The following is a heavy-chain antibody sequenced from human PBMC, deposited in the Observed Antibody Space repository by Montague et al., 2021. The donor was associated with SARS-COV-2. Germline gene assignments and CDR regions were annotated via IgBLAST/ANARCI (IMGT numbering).Heavy chain of an antibody. V-gene: IGHV3-48*02. J-gene: IGHJ6*02. CDR1: GFIFSSHN. D-gene: IGHD5-18*01. CDR3: TRERWIQLSFYYYYGMDV. CDR2: ISGSSSTK. Sequence: SLRLSCAASGFIFSSHNVNWVRQAPGKGLEWVSFISGSSSTKYYXDSVKGRFTISRDNAKNSLYLQMNSLRDDDTAVYYCTRERWIQLSFYYYYGMDVWGQGTTVTVSS.